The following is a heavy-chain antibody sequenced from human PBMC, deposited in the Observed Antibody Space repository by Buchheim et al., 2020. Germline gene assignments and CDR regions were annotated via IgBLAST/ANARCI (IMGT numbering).Heavy chain of an antibody. Sequence: QVQLVQSGAEVKKPGASVKVSCKASGYTFTGYYMHWVRQAPGQGLEWMGVINPNSGGTNYAQKCQGWVTMTRSTSISTQHMELSRLTSDDTAVYYCARGVCSSTSSAYAGGRYYYYGMDVWGQGTT. CDR2: INPNSGGT. V-gene: IGHV1-2*04. J-gene: IGHJ6*02. D-gene: IGHD2-2*01. CDR1: GYTFTGYY. CDR3: ARGVCSSTSSAYAGGRYYYYGMDV.